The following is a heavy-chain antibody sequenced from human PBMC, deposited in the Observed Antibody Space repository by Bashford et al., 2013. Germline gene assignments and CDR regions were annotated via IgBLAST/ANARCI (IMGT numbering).Heavy chain of an antibody. D-gene: IGHD2-2*01. V-gene: IGHV1-69*04. Sequence: VASVKVSCKASGGTFSSYAISWVRQAPGQGLEWMGRIIPILGIANYAQKFQGRVTITADKSTSTAYMELSSLRSEDTAVYYCARDLLVRLGYCSSTSCYSYGMDVVGPRGPRSPVSS. J-gene: IGHJ6*02. CDR3: ARDLLVRLGYCSSTSCYSYGMDV. CDR1: GGTFSSYA. CDR2: IIPILGIA.